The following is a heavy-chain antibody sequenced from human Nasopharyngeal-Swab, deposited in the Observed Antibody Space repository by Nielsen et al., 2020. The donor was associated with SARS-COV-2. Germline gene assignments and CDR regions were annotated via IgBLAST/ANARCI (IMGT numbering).Heavy chain of an antibody. CDR1: QFNLTKYN. CDR2: ITSSSSTI. D-gene: IGHD3-22*01. V-gene: IGHV3-48*02. J-gene: IGHJ6*02. Sequence: GGSLRLSCAASQFNLTKYNVHWVRQAPGKGLEWVSYITSSSSTIYYADSVKGRFAISRDNAENALYLQMNSLRDEDTAVYYCTRDGLNGYYDSSGYPLRDGMDVWGQGTTVTVSS. CDR3: TRDGLNGYYDSSGYPLRDGMDV.